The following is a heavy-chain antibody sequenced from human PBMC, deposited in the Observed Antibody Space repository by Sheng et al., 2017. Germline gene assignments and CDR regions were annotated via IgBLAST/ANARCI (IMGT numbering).Heavy chain of an antibody. V-gene: IGHV3-66*01. CDR2: IYMDGTT. J-gene: IGHJ6*02. CDR1: GFSVGSNY. D-gene: IGHD6-19*01. Sequence: EVQLVESGGGLVQPGGSLKLSCEVSGFSVGSNYMSWVRQAPGKGLEWVSVIYMDGTTYYADSVKGRFTISRDNSRNILILQMNSLRVEDTAVYYCARDVVTSGWYWDGLDVWGQGTTVSVSS. CDR3: ARDVVTSGWYWDGLDV.